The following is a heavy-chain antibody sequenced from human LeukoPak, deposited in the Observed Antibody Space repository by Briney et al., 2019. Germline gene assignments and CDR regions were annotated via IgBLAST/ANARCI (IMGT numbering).Heavy chain of an antibody. J-gene: IGHJ6*03. CDR3: ATTGSGNYYYYYMDV. CDR2: FDPEDGET. CDR1: GYTLTELS. D-gene: IGHD3-10*01. Sequence: GASVKVSCKVSGYTLTELSMRWVRLAPGKGLEWMGGFDPEDGETIYAQKFQGRVTMTEDTSTDTAYMELSSLRSEDTAVYYCATTGSGNYYYYYMDVWGRGTTVTVSS. V-gene: IGHV1-24*01.